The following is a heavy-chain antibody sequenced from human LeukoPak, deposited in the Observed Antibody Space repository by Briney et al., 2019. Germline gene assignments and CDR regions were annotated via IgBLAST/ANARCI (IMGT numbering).Heavy chain of an antibody. J-gene: IGHJ6*04. CDR3: AELGITMIGGV. CDR1: GFTFSSYE. CDR2: ISSSGSTI. Sequence: GGSLRLSCAASGFTFSSYEINWVPQAPGNGLEWVSYISSSGSTIYYADSVKGRFTISRDNAKNSLYLQMNSLRAEDTAVYYCAELGITMIGGVWGKGTTVTISS. V-gene: IGHV3-48*03. D-gene: IGHD3-10*02.